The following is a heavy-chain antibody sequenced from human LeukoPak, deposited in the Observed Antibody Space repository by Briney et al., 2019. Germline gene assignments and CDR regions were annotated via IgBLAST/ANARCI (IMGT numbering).Heavy chain of an antibody. CDR2: ISSDGSRN. J-gene: IGHJ4*02. CDR3: VKGLVQTTMSYSVDY. Sequence: GGSLRLSCAASGFTFTNYAMHWVRQTPGKGLEWVALISSDGSRNIYADPVKGRFTVSRDNSKNTLYLQMNSLRAEDTAVYYCVKGLVQTTMSYSVDYWGQGALVTVSS. CDR1: GFTFTNYA. D-gene: IGHD1-1*01. V-gene: IGHV3-30*18.